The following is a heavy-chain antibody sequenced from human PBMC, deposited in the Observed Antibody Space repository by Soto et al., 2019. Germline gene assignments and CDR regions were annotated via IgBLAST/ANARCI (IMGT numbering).Heavy chain of an antibody. V-gene: IGHV3-23*01. CDR1: GFTFSNYP. D-gene: IGHD6-19*01. CDR2: ISNSCGST. Sequence: EVQLLESGGGLVQPGGSLRLSCAASGFTFSNYPMSWVRQAPGKGLEWVSTISNSCGSTYYADSVKGRFTISRDNSENPLYLQMNSLRAEDTAVYYCAKDPAKCVAVAGTLSYFDYWGQGILVTVAS. CDR3: AKDPAKCVAVAGTLSYFDY. J-gene: IGHJ4*02.